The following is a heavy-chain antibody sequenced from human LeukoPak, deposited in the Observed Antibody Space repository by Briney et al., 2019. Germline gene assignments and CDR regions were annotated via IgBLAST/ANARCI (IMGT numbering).Heavy chain of an antibody. V-gene: IGHV3-33*01. J-gene: IGHJ4*02. Sequence: GGSLRLSCATSGFTFTNYGMHWVRQAPGRGLEWVAALWSDGIKTSYADSVRGRFTISRDNSRNTLFLQMDSLRAEDTAVYYCESDYTSSWTPLFNYWGQGTLVTVSS. CDR1: GFTFTNYG. CDR3: ESDYTSSWTPLFNY. CDR2: LWSDGIKT. D-gene: IGHD6-13*01.